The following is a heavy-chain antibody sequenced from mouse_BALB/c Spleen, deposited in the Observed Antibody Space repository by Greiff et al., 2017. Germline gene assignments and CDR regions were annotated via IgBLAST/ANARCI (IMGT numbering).Heavy chain of an antibody. V-gene: IGHV5-4*02. CDR2: ISDGGSYT. Sequence: EVQLVESGGGLVKPGGSLKLSCAASGFTFSDYYMYWVRQTPEKRLEWVATISDGGSYTYYPDSVKGRFTISRDNAKNNLYLQMSSLKSEDTAMYYCARDRNYDGYYGVMDYWGQGTSVTVSS. CDR3: ARDRNYDGYYGVMDY. J-gene: IGHJ4*01. D-gene: IGHD2-3*01. CDR1: GFTFSDYY.